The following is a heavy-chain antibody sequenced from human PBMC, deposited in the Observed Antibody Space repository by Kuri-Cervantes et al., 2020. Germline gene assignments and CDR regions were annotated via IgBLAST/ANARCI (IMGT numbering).Heavy chain of an antibody. D-gene: IGHD5-12*01. CDR1: GFTFSSYA. CDR2: ISYDGSNK. CDR3: ANGAGKWRAGGDY. V-gene: IGHV3-30-3*01. J-gene: IGHJ4*02. Sequence: GGSLRLSCAASGFTFSSYAMHWVRQAPGKGLEWVAVISYDGSNKYYADSVKGRFTISRDNSKNTLYLQMNSLRAEDTAVYYCANGAGKWRAGGDYWGQGTLVTVSS.